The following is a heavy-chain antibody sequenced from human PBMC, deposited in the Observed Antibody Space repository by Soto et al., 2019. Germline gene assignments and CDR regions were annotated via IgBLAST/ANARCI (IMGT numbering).Heavy chain of an antibody. J-gene: IGHJ3*02. CDR2: IYPGDSDT. CDR1: GYSFTSYW. D-gene: IGHD3-16*02. V-gene: IGHV5-51*01. CDR3: ALVPSSVYRFDAFEI. Sequence: GESLKISCKGSGYSFTSYWIGWVRQMPGKGLEWMGIIYPGDSDTRYSPSFQGQVTISADKSISTAYLQWSSLKASDTAMYYCALVPSSVYRFDAFEIWGQGTMVTVSS.